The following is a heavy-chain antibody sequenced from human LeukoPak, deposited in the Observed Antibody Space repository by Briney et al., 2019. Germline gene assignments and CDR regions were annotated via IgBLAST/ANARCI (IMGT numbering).Heavy chain of an antibody. Sequence: PGGSLRLSCAASGFSFSNFWMSWVRQAPGKGLDWVANINQAGTVKHYVYSVKGRFTISRDNAKNPLYLQMTSLRADDTAVYYCATSDDAAGTSWGQGTLVTVSS. J-gene: IGHJ5*02. D-gene: IGHD6-25*01. CDR2: INQAGTVK. CDR3: ATSDDAAGTS. CDR1: GFSFSNFW. V-gene: IGHV3-7*01.